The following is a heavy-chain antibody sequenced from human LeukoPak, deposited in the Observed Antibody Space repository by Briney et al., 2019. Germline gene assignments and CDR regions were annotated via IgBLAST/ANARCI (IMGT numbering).Heavy chain of an antibody. Sequence: ALRRSSARSPVSGDDDAMHGARRARPEAFGWRSVLGGDGGSTYYADSVKGRFTISRDNSKNSLYLQMNSLRTEDTALYYCAKDMISRTAMVTAFDYWGQGTLVTVSS. D-gene: IGHD5-18*01. CDR3: AKDMISRTAMVTAFDY. J-gene: IGHJ4*02. CDR2: LGGDGGST. V-gene: IGHV3-43*02. CDR1: PVSGDDDA.